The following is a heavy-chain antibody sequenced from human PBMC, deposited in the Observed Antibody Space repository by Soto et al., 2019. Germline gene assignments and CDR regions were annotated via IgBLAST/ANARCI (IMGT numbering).Heavy chain of an antibody. CDR3: ARGNDYGDYNNWFDP. J-gene: IGHJ5*01. V-gene: IGHV4-30-4*01. CDR2: IYYSGST. Sequence: QVQLQESGPGLVKPSQTLSLTCTVSGGSISSGDYYWSWIRQPPGKGLEWIGYIYYSGSTYYNPSLKSRVTISVDTSKNQFSLKLSSVTAADTAVYYCARGNDYGDYNNWFDPWGQGTLVTVSS. D-gene: IGHD4-17*01. CDR1: GGSISSGDYY.